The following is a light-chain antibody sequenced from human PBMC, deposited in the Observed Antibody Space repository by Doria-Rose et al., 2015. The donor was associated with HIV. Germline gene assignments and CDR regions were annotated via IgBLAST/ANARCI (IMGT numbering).Light chain of an antibody. CDR3: QQFDSFPRT. Sequence: TQSPSFLSASVGVRVTITCRASQGISRYLAWYHQKPGTAPTLPIVVASTLQSGVPSRFSGSGSATEVTLTISSLQPEDFATDYCQQFDSFPRTFGQGTKAELK. V-gene: IGKV1-9*01. J-gene: IGKJ1*01. CDR1: QGISRY. CDR2: VAS.